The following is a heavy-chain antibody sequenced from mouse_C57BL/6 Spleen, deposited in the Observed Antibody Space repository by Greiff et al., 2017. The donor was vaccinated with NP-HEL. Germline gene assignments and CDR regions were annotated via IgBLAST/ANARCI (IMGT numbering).Heavy chain of an antibody. V-gene: IGHV5-17*01. D-gene: IGHD1-1*01. Sequence: EVQRVESGGGLVKPGGSLKLSCAASGFTFSDYGMHWVRQAPEKGLEWVAYISSGSSTIYYADTVKGRFTISRDNAKNTLFLQMTSLRSEDTAMYYCARSPNYYGSSYDAMDYWGQGTSVTVSS. J-gene: IGHJ4*01. CDR2: ISSGSSTI. CDR3: ARSPNYYGSSYDAMDY. CDR1: GFTFSDYG.